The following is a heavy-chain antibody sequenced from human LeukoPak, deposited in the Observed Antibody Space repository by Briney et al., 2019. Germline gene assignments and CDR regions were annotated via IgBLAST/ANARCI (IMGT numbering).Heavy chain of an antibody. J-gene: IGHJ6*02. CDR1: GGTFSSYT. V-gene: IGHV1-69*04. D-gene: IGHD4-17*01. CDR2: IIPMVGVA. Sequence: SVKVSCKASGGTFSSYTTSWVRQAPGQGLEWMGRIIPMVGVANYAQKFQGRVTIIADKSTSTAYMELSSLRSEDTAVYYCARDIRVDYGHYCYGMDVWGQGTTVTVSS. CDR3: ARDIRVDYGHYCYGMDV.